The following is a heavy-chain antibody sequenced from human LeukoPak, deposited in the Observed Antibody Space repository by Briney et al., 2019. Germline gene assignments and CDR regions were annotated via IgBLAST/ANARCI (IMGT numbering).Heavy chain of an antibody. CDR3: AAQYSSIAGFAP. Sequence: SETLSLTCTVSGGSISSYYWSWIRQPPGKGLEWIGYIYYSGSTNYNPSLKSRVTISVDTSKNQFSLKLSSVTAADTAVYYCAAQYSSIAGFAPWGQGTLVTVSS. CDR1: GGSISSYY. V-gene: IGHV4-59*01. J-gene: IGHJ5*02. CDR2: IYYSGST. D-gene: IGHD6-13*01.